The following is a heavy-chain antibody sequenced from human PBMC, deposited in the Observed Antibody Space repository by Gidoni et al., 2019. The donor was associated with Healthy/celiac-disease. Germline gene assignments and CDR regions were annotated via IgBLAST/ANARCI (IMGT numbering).Heavy chain of an antibody. Sequence: EVQLLESGGGWLQPGGSLRLSCAAAGFTFSRYAMTWVRQAPGKGLEWVSAISGSGGSTYYADSVKGRFTISRDNSKNTLYLQMNSLRAEDTAVYHCANDQPPEYCSGGSCYPTFDYWGQGTLVTVSS. CDR1: GFTFSRYA. CDR3: ANDQPPEYCSGGSCYPTFDY. V-gene: IGHV3-23*01. CDR2: ISGSGGST. D-gene: IGHD2-15*01. J-gene: IGHJ4*02.